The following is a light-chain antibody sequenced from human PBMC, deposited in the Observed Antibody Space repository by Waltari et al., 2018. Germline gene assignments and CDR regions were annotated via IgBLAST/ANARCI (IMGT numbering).Light chain of an antibody. V-gene: IGLV2-14*01. CDR2: NVG. Sequence: QSALTQSASLSGSPGQSITIPCTGTSSDVGAYNFVSWYQQYPGKAPKRMIYNVGKRPSGVSNRFSGSKSGNAASLTISGLQAEDEAAYYCSSYTSSSTWVFGGGTKLTVL. J-gene: IGLJ3*02. CDR3: SSYTSSSTWV. CDR1: SSDVGAYNF.